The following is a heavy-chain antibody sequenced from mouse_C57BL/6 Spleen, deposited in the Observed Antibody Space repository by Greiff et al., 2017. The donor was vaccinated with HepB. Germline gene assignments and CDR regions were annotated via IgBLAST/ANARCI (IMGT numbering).Heavy chain of an antibody. V-gene: IGHV1-54*01. Sequence: VQLVESGAELVRPGTSVKVSCKASGYAFTNYLIEWVKQRPGQGLEWIGVINPGSGGTNYNEKFKGKATLTADKSSSTAYMQLSSLTSEDSAVYFCARGGPDWYFDVWGTGTTVTVSS. J-gene: IGHJ1*03. CDR1: GYAFTNYL. CDR2: INPGSGGT. CDR3: ARGGPDWYFDV.